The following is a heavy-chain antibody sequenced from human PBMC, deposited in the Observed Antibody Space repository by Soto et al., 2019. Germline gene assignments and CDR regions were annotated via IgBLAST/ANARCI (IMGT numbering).Heavy chain of an antibody. CDR3: ARGVRADSSSWYWGNWFDP. CDR2: INHSGST. V-gene: IGHV4-34*01. D-gene: IGHD6-13*01. CDR1: GGSFSGYY. J-gene: IGHJ5*02. Sequence: KPSETLSLTCAVYGGSFSGYYWSWIRQPPGKGLEWIGEINHSGSTNYNPSLKSRVTISVDTSKNQFSLKLSSVTAADTAVYYCARGVRADSSSWYWGNWFDPWGQGTLVTVSS.